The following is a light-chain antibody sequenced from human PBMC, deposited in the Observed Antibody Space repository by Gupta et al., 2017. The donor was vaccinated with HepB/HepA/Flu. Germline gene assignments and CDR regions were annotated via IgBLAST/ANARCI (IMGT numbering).Light chain of an antibody. Sequence: DTQMTQSPSSLSASVGDRVTITCRASQGITKSLGWFQQKPGKTPKPLIYAASSLQGGVPSKLSGSGSGTDFTLTISSLEPEDFATYYCLKYKTYPFTFGGGTKVEIK. J-gene: IGKJ4*01. CDR2: AAS. V-gene: IGKV1-16*02. CDR3: LKYKTYPFT. CDR1: QGITKS.